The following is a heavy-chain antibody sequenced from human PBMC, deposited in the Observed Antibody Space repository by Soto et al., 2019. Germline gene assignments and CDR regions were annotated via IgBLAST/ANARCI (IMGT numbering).Heavy chain of an antibody. CDR3: ARGLILWFGELSRRGGYYYYMDV. CDR1: GGSFSGYQ. Sequence: QVQLQQWGAGLLKPSETLSLTCAVYGGSFSGYQWTWIRQTPGKGLEGIGEINDSGNTTYNPSPKSRVTILLDTPKKQISLQLSSVTAAASAIYYCARGLILWFGELSRRGGYYYYMDVWGKGTTVIVSS. D-gene: IGHD3-10*01. CDR2: INDSGNT. J-gene: IGHJ6*03. V-gene: IGHV4-34*01.